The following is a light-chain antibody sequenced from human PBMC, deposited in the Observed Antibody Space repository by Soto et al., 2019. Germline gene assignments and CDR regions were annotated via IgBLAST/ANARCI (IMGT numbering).Light chain of an antibody. V-gene: IGKV1-5*03. CDR3: QQRSFT. Sequence: DIQMTQSPSTLSASVGDRVTITCRASQSISSWLAWYQQKPGKAPKLLIYKASSLESGVPSRFSGSGSGTEFTLTISSLEPEDFAVYYCQQRSFTFGGGTKVEIK. CDR2: KAS. CDR1: QSISSW. J-gene: IGKJ4*01.